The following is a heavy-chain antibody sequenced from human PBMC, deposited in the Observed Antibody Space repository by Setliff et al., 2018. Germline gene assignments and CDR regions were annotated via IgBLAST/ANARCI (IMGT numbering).Heavy chain of an antibody. D-gene: IGHD1-26*01. CDR2: IYHSGTT. V-gene: IGHV4-38-2*02. J-gene: IGHJ3*01. Sequence: PSETLSLTCTVSGGSISSGYYWGWIRQPPGKGLEWIGSIYHSGTTDYSPSLKSRVTISVDTSKNQFSLKLSSVTAADTAVYYCARDNGGSYVYDAFDVWGQGTMVTVSS. CDR1: GGSISSGYY. CDR3: ARDNGGSYVYDAFDV.